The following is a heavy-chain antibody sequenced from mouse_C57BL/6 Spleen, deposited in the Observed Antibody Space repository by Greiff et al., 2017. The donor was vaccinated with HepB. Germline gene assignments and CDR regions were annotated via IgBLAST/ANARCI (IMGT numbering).Heavy chain of an antibody. CDR1: GFTFSSYA. Sequence: EVQLVESGGGLVKPGGSLKLSCAASGFTFSSYAMSWVRQTPEKRLEWVATISDGGSYTYYPDNVKGRFTISRDNAKNNLYLQMSHLKSEDTAMYYCARDSQLGAWFAYWGQGTLVTVSA. V-gene: IGHV5-4*01. J-gene: IGHJ3*01. CDR3: ARDSQLGAWFAY. D-gene: IGHD4-1*02. CDR2: ISDGGSYT.